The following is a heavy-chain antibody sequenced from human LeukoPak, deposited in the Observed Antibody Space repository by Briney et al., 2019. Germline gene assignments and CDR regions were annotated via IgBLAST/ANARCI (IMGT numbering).Heavy chain of an antibody. J-gene: IGHJ6*03. Sequence: GGSLRLSCAASGFLFSGYGMHWVRQAPGKGLEWVAFIRYDGSNKYYADSVKGRFTISRDNSKNTLYLQMNSLRAEDTAVYYCAKTYYDFWSGLPYYYYYYMDVWGKGTTVTVSS. CDR1: GFLFSGYG. CDR3: AKTYYDFWSGLPYYYYYYMDV. CDR2: IRYDGSNK. D-gene: IGHD3-3*01. V-gene: IGHV3-30*02.